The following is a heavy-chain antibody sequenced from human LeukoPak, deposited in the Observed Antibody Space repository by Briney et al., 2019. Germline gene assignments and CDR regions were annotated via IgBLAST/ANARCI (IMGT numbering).Heavy chain of an antibody. D-gene: IGHD3-22*01. J-gene: IGHJ5*02. CDR3: ARDYYDTSGYYFLLS. CDR2: IYSGDNT. Sequence: GGSLRLSCAASGFTVSSNYMNWVRQAPGKGLEWVSVIYSGDNTYYADSVKGRFTVSRDNSKNTLYLQMNSLRAEDTAVYYCARDYYDTSGYYFLLSWGQGTLVTVSS. CDR1: GFTVSSNY. V-gene: IGHV3-53*01.